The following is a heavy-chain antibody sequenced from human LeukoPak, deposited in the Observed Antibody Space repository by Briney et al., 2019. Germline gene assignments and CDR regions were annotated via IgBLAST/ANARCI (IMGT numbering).Heavy chain of an antibody. J-gene: IGHJ4*02. Sequence: GGSLRLSCAASGFTFSNYAMSWVRQAPGKGLEWVSLIGASGFKTYYSDSVKGRFTVSRDNSKNTLYLQMNNLRAEDTAGYYCAKRLEGSGSYYFDYWGQGTLVTVSS. CDR2: IGASGFKT. CDR3: AKRLEGSGSYYFDY. V-gene: IGHV3-23*01. CDR1: GFTFSNYA. D-gene: IGHD3-10*01.